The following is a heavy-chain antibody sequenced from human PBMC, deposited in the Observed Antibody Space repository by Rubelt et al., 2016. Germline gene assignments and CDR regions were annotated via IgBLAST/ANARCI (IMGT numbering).Heavy chain of an antibody. CDR1: GFSPSTRGVG. D-gene: IGHD1-1*01. CDR2: IYWVDDK. Sequence: ITLNESGPTLVKPPQTLPLTCIFSGFSPSTRGVGVGWIRPPPANALECLALIYWVDDKRYSPTLKSQINLTKDTSKHQVVRTMTNMDSVDTATDYCAHRLAGAGTICWGQETLVTVSS. V-gene: IGHV2-5*02. CDR3: AHRLAGAGTIC. J-gene: IGHJ4*02.